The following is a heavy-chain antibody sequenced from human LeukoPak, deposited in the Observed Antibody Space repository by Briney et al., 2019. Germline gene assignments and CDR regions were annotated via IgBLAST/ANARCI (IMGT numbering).Heavy chain of an antibody. CDR1: GGTFSSYA. D-gene: IGHD5-18*01. CDR3: ATERGYSYGSRFYFDY. V-gene: IGHV1-69*05. CDR2: IIPIFGTA. Sequence: SSVKVSCKASGGTFSSYAISWVQQAPGQGLEWMGRIIPIFGTANYAQKFQGRVTITTDESTSTAYMELSSLRSEDTAVYYCATERGYSYGSRFYFDYWGQGTLVTVSS. J-gene: IGHJ4*02.